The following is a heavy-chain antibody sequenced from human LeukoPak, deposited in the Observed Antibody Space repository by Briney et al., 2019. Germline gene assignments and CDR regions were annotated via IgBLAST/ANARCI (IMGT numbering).Heavy chain of an antibody. V-gene: IGHV1-18*01. CDR1: HYTFTSYS. Sequence: ASVTVSCKASHYTFTSYSRNWVRQAPGQGLDGMGWISPSNGNTEYAEKIQGRVTMTVDTSTRTVYMELRSLQSDDTAVYYCAKDSGWELQEYFFDDWGQGTLVTVCS. J-gene: IGHJ4*02. CDR2: ISPSNGNT. CDR3: AKDSGWELQEYFFDD. D-gene: IGHD1-26*01.